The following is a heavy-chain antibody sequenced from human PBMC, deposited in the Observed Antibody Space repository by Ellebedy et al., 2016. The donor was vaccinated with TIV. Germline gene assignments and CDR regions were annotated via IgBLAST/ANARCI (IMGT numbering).Heavy chain of an antibody. CDR1: GGSVSSGSYY. D-gene: IGHD2-21*01. Sequence: GSLRLXCTVSGGSVSSGSYYWSWIRQPPGKGLEWIGYIYYSGSTNYNPSLKSRVTISVDTSKNQFSLKLSSVTAADTAVYYCARDLGVSDYWGQGTLVTVSS. J-gene: IGHJ4*02. V-gene: IGHV4-61*01. CDR2: IYYSGST. CDR3: ARDLGVSDY.